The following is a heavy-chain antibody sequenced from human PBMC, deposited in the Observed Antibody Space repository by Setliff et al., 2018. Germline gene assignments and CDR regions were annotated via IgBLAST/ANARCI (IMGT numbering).Heavy chain of an antibody. V-gene: IGHV1-2*02. Sequence: ASVKVSCKASGYTFTGYYMHWVRQAPGQGLEWMGWINPNSGGTNYAQKFQGRVTMTKDTSISTAYMELSRLRSDDTAVYYCARGREWLVRVDIWGQGTMVTVSS. J-gene: IGHJ3*02. CDR1: GYTFTGYY. CDR2: INPNSGGT. CDR3: ARGREWLVRVDI. D-gene: IGHD6-19*01.